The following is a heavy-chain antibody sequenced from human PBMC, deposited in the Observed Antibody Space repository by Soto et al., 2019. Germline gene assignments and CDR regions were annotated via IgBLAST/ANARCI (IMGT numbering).Heavy chain of an antibody. J-gene: IGHJ4*02. CDR2: INHSGST. CDR1: GGSFSGYY. CDR3: ARGGITGTYFMFFDY. Sequence: SETLSLTCAVYGGSFSGYYWSWIPQPPGKGLEWIGEINHSGSTNYNPSLKSRVTISVDTSKNQFSLKLSSVTAADTAVYYCARGGITGTYFMFFDYWGQGTLVTVS. D-gene: IGHD1-7*01. V-gene: IGHV4-34*01.